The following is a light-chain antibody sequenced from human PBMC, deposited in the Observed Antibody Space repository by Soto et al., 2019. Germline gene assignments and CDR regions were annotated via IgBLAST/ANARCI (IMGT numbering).Light chain of an antibody. Sequence: DIVMTQSPLSLPVTPGEPASISCRSSQSLLYSNGYNYLDWYLQKPGQSPQLLIYLGSNRASGVPARFSGSASGTDLTLKISRLEAEDVGVYYCMQALQVPHTFGQGTKLEIK. J-gene: IGKJ2*01. CDR1: QSLLYSNGYNY. CDR3: MQALQVPHT. CDR2: LGS. V-gene: IGKV2-28*01.